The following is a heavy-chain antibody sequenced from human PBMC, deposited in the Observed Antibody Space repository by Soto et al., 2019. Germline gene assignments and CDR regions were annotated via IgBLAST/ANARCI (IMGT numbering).Heavy chain of an antibody. CDR2: ISYDGSNK. V-gene: IGHV3-30-3*01. CDR1: GFTFSSYA. Sequence: GGSLRLSCAASGFTFSSYAMHWVRQAPGKGLEWVAVISYDGSNKYYADSVKGRFTISRDNSKNTLYLQMNTLKAEDTAVYYCARWQQPINWFDPWGQGTLVTVSS. CDR3: ARWQQPINWFDP. J-gene: IGHJ5*02. D-gene: IGHD6-13*01.